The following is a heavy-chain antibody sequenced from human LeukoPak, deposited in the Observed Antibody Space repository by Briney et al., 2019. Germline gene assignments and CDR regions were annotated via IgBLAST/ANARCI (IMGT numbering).Heavy chain of an antibody. D-gene: IGHD3-3*01. CDR1: GFTFSSYG. Sequence: GGSLRLSCAASGFTFSSYGMHWVRQAPGKGLEWVAVISYDGSNKYYADSVKGRFTISRDNSKNTLYLQMNSLRAEDTAVYYCARDPYDFWSGSSDYWGQGTLVTVSS. V-gene: IGHV3-30*03. J-gene: IGHJ4*02. CDR3: ARDPYDFWSGSSDY. CDR2: ISYDGSNK.